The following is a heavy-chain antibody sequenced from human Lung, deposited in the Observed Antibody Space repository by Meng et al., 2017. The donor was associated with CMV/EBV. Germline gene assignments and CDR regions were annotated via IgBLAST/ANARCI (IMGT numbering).Heavy chain of an antibody. J-gene: IGHJ4*02. CDR2: ISDYNGNT. CDR3: AGLRLELDD. V-gene: IGHV1-18*01. Sequence: SVKVSCKACGYTFTSYGISWVRQAPGQGLEWMGWISDYNGNTDYAQKLQGRVTMTTDTSTSTAYMGLRSLRSNDTAVYNCAGLRLELDDWGQGTLVTVSS. CDR1: GYTFTSYG.